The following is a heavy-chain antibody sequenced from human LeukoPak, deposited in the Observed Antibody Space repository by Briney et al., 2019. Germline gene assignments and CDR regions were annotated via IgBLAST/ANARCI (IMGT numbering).Heavy chain of an antibody. J-gene: IGHJ3*02. CDR2: INHSGST. V-gene: IGHV4-34*01. CDR3: ASTVTTSDAFDI. CDR1: GGSFSGYY. D-gene: IGHD4-17*01. Sequence: SETLSLTCSVYGGSFSGYYWSCIRHPPGKGLEWIGEINHSGSTNYNPSLKSRVTISVDTSKNQFSLKLSSVTAADTAVYYCASTVTTSDAFDIWGQGTMVTVSS.